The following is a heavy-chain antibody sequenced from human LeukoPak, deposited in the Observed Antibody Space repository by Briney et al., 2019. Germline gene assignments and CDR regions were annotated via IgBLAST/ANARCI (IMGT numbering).Heavy chain of an antibody. V-gene: IGHV4-59*01. D-gene: IGHD3-16*01. J-gene: IGHJ4*02. CDR3: GRGNWGPYYFDY. Sequence: SETLSLTCTVPGGSISSYYWSWIPQPPGKGLEWIGYLYYSGSTNYNPSLKSRVTISVDTSKNQFSLKLSSVTAADTAVYYCGRGNWGPYYFDYWGQGTLVTVSS. CDR1: GGSISSYY. CDR2: LYYSGST.